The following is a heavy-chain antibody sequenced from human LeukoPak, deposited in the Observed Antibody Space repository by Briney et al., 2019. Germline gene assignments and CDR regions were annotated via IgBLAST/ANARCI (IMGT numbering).Heavy chain of an antibody. V-gene: IGHV3-7*01. CDR3: ARDHVPAAPWELWRIFDY. J-gene: IGHJ4*02. CDR2: IKQDGSEK. Sequence: PGGSLRLSGAASGFTFSSYWMSWVRQAPGKGLEWVANIKQDGSEKYYVDSVKGRFTISRDNAKNSLYLQMNSLRAEDTAVYYCARDHVPAAPWELWRIFDYWGQGTLVTVSS. D-gene: IGHD2-2*01. CDR1: GFTFSSYW.